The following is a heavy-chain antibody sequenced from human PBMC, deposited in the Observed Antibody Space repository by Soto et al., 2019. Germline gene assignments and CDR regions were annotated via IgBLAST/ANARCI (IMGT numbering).Heavy chain of an antibody. CDR3: AISRVGAIGY. CDR2: IWYDGSNK. J-gene: IGHJ4*02. V-gene: IGHV3-33*01. D-gene: IGHD1-26*01. CDR1: GFTFSSYG. Sequence: QVQLVESGGGVVQPGRSLRLSCAASGFTFSSYGMHWVRQAPGKGLEWVAVIWYDGSNKYYADSVKGRFTISRDNSKNTRYLQMNSRRAEDTAVYYCAISRVGAIGYWGQGTLVTVSS.